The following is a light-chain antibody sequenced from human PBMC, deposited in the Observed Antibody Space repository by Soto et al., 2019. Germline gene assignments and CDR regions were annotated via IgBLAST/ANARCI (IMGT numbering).Light chain of an antibody. CDR1: QDIRGA. CDR2: DVS. CDR3: QQFNSYPIT. V-gene: IGKV1-13*02. J-gene: IGKJ5*01. Sequence: AILLPQSPSSFSAFVGDGVTITCRASQDIRGALAWYQQKPGKAPKILIYDVSTLESGVPSRFSGSSSGTDFTLTISSLQPVDFATYYCQQFNSYPITFGQGTRLEIK.